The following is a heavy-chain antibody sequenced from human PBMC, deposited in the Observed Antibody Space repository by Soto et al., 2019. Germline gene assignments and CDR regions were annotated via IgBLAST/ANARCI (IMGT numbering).Heavy chain of an antibody. Sequence: GGSLRLSCAASGFTFSSYGMHWVRQAPGKGLEWVAVISYDGSNKYYADSVKGRFTISRDNSKNTLYLQMNSLRAEDTAVYYCAKARLVTTSQYLQHWGPGTLVTVSS. V-gene: IGHV3-30*18. CDR3: AKARLVTTSQYLQH. CDR2: ISYDGSNK. D-gene: IGHD4-17*01. J-gene: IGHJ1*01. CDR1: GFTFSSYG.